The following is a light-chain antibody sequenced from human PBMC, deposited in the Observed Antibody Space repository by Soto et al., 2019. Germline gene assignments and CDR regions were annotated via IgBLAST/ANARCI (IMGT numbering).Light chain of an antibody. J-gene: IGKJ3*01. CDR1: QSVSSNN. CDR2: GAS. CDR3: QQYGRSPFT. Sequence: EIVLTQSPGTLSLSPWERATLSCRASQSVSSNNLAWYQQRPGQAPRVVIYGASTRATGIPERFSGSGSGTDFTLNISRLEPEDFAVYSCQQYGRSPFTFGAGTKMHIK. V-gene: IGKV3-20*01.